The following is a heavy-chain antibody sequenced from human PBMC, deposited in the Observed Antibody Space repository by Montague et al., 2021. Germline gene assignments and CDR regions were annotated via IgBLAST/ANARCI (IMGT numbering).Heavy chain of an antibody. CDR1: GGSVSSPDW. CDR2: IYHNGNT. V-gene: IGHV4-4*02. D-gene: IGHD2/OR15-2a*01. Sequence: SETLSLTSAVSGGSVSSPDWCSWVRQAPGKGLEWIGDIYHNGNTNFNPSLKSRVTISVDKSKSQFSLQLTSVTAADTAVYYCATWPAYSTTWYYFDSWGQGTQVIVSS. J-gene: IGHJ4*02. CDR3: ATWPAYSTTWYYFDS.